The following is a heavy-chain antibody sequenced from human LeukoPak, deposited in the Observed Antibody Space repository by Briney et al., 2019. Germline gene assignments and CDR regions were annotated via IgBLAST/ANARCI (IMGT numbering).Heavy chain of an antibody. CDR3: ARGGSWYRFDS. D-gene: IGHD6-13*01. J-gene: IGHJ4*02. V-gene: IGHV4-59*01. CDR2: IYYSGST. CDR1: GDSISSYY. Sequence: SETLSLTCTDSGDSISSYYWSWIRQPPGMRLEWIGYIYYSGSTNYNPSLKSRVTILVDTSKNQFSLKLSSVTAADTAVYYCARGGSWYRFDSWGQGTLVTVSS.